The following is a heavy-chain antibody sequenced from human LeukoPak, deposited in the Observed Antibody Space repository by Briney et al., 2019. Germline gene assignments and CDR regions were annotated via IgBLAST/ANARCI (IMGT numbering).Heavy chain of an antibody. CDR2: ISPTGSTT. V-gene: IGHV3-74*01. J-gene: IGHJ4*02. D-gene: IGHD6-6*01. CDR1: GFSFSGHW. CDR3: ARGPNSNWSGLDF. Sequence: LRLSCIASGFSFSGHWMHWARQLPGKGLVWVSRISPTGSTTSYADSVKGRFTVSRDNAKNTLYLQVNNLRAEDTAVYYCARGPNSNWSGLDFWGQGTLLTVSS.